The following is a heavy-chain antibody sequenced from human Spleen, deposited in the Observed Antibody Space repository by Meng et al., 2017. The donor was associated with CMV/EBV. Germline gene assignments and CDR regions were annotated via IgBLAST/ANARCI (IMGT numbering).Heavy chain of an antibody. CDR3: ARVMATKNYYFDY. J-gene: IGHJ4*02. CDR1: GYTFSTYW. Sequence: KVSCKGSGYTFSTYWIAWVRQVPGKGLEWMGIIYPGDSDTRYSPSFQGQVTISADKSISTAYLQWSSLKASDTAMYYCARVMATKNYYFDYWGQGTLVTVSS. CDR2: IYPGDSDT. D-gene: IGHD5-12*01. V-gene: IGHV5-51*01.